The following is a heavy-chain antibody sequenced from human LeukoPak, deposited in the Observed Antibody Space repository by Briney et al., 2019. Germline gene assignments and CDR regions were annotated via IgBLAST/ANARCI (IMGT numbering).Heavy chain of an antibody. J-gene: IGHJ3*02. CDR3: ARELEIVVVRYPSRSDAFDI. CDR2: IIPILGIA. Sequence: SVKVSCKASGGTFSSYAISWVRPAPGQGLEWMGRIIPILGIANYAQKFQGRVTITADKSTSTAYMELSSLRSEDTAVYYCARELEIVVVRYPSRSDAFDIWGQGTMVTVSS. D-gene: IGHD3-22*01. CDR1: GGTFSSYA. V-gene: IGHV1-69*04.